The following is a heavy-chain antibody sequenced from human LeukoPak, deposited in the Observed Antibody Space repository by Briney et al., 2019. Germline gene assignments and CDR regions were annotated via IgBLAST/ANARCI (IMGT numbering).Heavy chain of an antibody. D-gene: IGHD3-10*01. J-gene: IGHJ4*02. CDR2: FSDSGGTTT. V-gene: IGHV3-23*01. CDR3: ANFGMGSWYGGGY. CDR1: AFIFSRNA. Sequence: GGSLRPSCAASAFIFSRNAVSWVRQAPGKGLEWVPGFSDSGGTTTYYTDSVRGRSTISRDNSKSAVYLQMNSLRAEDTAVYFWANFGMGSWYGGGYWGQGTLVTVSS.